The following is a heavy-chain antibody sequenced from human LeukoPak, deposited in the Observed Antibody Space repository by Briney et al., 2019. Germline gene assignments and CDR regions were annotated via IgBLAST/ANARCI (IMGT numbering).Heavy chain of an antibody. CDR1: GFAFSSYS. CDR2: ISSSSSTI. J-gene: IGHJ4*02. V-gene: IGHV3-48*01. Sequence: GGPLRLSCAASGFAFSSYSMNWGRPAPGKGLGAVSFISSSSSTIYYADSVKGRFTISRDNAKNSLYLQMNSLRAEDTAVYYCARDWGGYGDYGAHFDYWGQGTLVTVSS. CDR3: ARDWGGYGDYGAHFDY. D-gene: IGHD4-17*01.